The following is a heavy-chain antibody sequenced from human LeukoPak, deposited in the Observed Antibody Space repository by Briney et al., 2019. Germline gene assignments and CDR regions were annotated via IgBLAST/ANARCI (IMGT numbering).Heavy chain of an antibody. CDR3: AREDILTGFDY. CDR1: GFIVSSNY. Sequence: AGGSLRLSCAASGFIVSSNYMSWVRQAPGKGLEWVSVIYSGGSTYYADSVKGRFTISRHISTNTLDLQMNSLRAEDTAVYYCAREDILTGFDYWGQGTLVTVSS. V-gene: IGHV3-53*01. J-gene: IGHJ4*02. CDR2: IYSGGST. D-gene: IGHD3-9*01.